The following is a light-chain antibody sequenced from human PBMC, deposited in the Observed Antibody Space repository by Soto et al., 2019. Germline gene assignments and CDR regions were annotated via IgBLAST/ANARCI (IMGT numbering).Light chain of an antibody. V-gene: IGKV3-15*01. CDR1: QSVSSN. J-gene: IGKJ5*01. CDR2: GAS. CDR3: QQYGSSPIT. Sequence: EIVMTQSPATLSVSPGERATLSCRASQSVSSNLAWYQQKPGQAPRLLIYGASTRATGIPARFSGSGSGTEFTLTISSLQSEDFAVYYCQQYGSSPITFGQGTRLE.